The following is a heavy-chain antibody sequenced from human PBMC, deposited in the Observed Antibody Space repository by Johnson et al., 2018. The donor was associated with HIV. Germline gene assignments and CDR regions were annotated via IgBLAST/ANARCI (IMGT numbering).Heavy chain of an antibody. CDR3: ARNGLVPAAKGVAFEI. CDR2: IRYDGSDK. V-gene: IGHV3-30*02. Sequence: QVQLVESGGGVVQPGGSLRLSCAASGFTFSSYGMHWVRQAPGKGLEWVAFIRYDGSDKYYADSVKGRFTISRDNSKNTLYLQMNSLRAEDTAVYYCARNGLVPAAKGVAFEIWCQGTMVTGSS. D-gene: IGHD2-2*01. J-gene: IGHJ3*02. CDR1: GFTFSSYG.